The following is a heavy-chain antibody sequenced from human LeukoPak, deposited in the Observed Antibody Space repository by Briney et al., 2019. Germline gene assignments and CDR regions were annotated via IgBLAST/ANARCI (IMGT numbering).Heavy chain of an antibody. CDR3: AKPKIKWFGELVWFFDY. J-gene: IGHJ4*02. Sequence: GRPLRLSCAASGFTFSSYAMSWVRQAPGKGLEWVSAISGSGGSTYYADSVKGRFTISRDNSKNTLYLQMNSLRAEDTAVYYCAKPKIKWFGELVWFFDYWGQGTLVTVSS. D-gene: IGHD3-10*01. CDR1: GFTFSSYA. CDR2: ISGSGGST. V-gene: IGHV3-23*01.